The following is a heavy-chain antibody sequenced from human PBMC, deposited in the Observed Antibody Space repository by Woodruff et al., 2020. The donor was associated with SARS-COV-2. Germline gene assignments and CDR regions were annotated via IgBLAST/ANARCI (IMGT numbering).Heavy chain of an antibody. J-gene: IGHJ5*02. CDR3: ATAPAVDTAMSWFDP. CDR2: GET. D-gene: IGHD5-18*01. V-gene: IGHV1-24*01. Sequence: GETIYAQKFQGRVTMTEDTSTDTAYMELSSLRSEDTAVYYCATAPAVDTAMSWFDPWGQGTLV.